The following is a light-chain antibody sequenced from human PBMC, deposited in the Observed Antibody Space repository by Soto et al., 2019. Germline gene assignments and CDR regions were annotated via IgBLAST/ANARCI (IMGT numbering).Light chain of an antibody. J-gene: IGKJ4*01. V-gene: IGKV1-33*01. CDR1: QDITNF. CDR3: QHYDNLPLT. Sequence: IQITQSPSSLSASEGYRVTITCQASQDITNFLTWYQQKPRKAPKLLIYDASTLETGVPSRFSGSGSGIDFNLTISSLQPEDIATYYCQHYDNLPLTFGGGTKVEIK. CDR2: DAS.